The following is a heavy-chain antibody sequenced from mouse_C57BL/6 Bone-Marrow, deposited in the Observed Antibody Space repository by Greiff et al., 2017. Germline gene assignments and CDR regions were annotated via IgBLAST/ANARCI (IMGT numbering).Heavy chain of an antibody. V-gene: IGHV5-4*01. J-gene: IGHJ2*01. CDR3: AREIYYDYDSYYFDD. Sequence: EVQRVESGGGLVKPGGSLKLSCAASGFTFSSYAMSWVRQTPEKRLEWVATISDGGSYTYYPDNVKGRFTISRDNAKNNLYLQMSHLKSEDTAMYYCAREIYYDYDSYYFDDGGQGTTLTVSS. CDR2: ISDGGSYT. D-gene: IGHD2-4*01. CDR1: GFTFSSYA.